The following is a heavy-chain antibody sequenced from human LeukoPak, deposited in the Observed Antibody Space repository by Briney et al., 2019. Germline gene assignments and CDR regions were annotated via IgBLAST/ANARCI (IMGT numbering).Heavy chain of an antibody. CDR1: GFTFSSYT. D-gene: IGHD6-13*01. CDR3: AKAGGASWYLY. V-gene: IGHV3-23*01. CDR2: ISGNGGGT. J-gene: IGHJ4*02. Sequence: PGGSLRLSCAASGFTFSSYTMGWVRQAPGKGLEWVSDISGNGGGTYYADSVKGRFTISRDNSKNTLYLQMNSLRAEDTAVYYCAKAGGASWYLYWGQGTLVTVSS.